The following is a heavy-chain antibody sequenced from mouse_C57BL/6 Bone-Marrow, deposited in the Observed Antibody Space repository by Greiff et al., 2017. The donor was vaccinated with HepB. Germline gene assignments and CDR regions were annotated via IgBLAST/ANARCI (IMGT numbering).Heavy chain of an antibody. CDR3: ARRPHYYGGGYFDV. Sequence: VMLVESGPGILQSSQTLSLTCSFSGFSLSTSGMGVSWIRQPSGMGLEWLAHIYWDDDKRYNPSLKSRLTISKDTSRNQVFLKITSVDTADTATYYCARRPHYYGGGYFDVWGTGTTVTVSS. V-gene: IGHV8-12*01. CDR2: IYWDDDK. CDR1: GFSLSTSGMG. J-gene: IGHJ1*03. D-gene: IGHD1-2*01.